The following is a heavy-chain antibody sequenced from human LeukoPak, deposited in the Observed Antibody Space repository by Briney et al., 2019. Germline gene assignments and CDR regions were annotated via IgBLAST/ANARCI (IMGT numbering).Heavy chain of an antibody. CDR2: IYYSGST. CDR3: ARSYYDSSGYYPDYFEY. V-gene: IGHV4-59*01. J-gene: IGHJ4*02. D-gene: IGHD3-22*01. Sequence: PSETLSLTCTVSGGSISSYYWSWIRQPPGKGLEWIGYIYYSGSTNYNPSLKSRVTISVDTSKNQFSLKLSSVTAADTAVYYCARSYYDSSGYYPDYFEYWGQGTLVTVSS. CDR1: GGSISSYY.